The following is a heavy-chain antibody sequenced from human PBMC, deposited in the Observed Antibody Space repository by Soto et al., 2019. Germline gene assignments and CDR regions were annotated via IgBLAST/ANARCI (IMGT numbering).Heavy chain of an antibody. CDR3: PPHDYGEY. CDR1: GFTVTNYW. Sequence: EVQLVESGGGLVQPGGSLGVSFTASGFTVTNYWMHWVRQVPGKGLVWVSRINADGIKTTYADSVKGRFTISRDKAKNTLYLQMSSLRAEDSAVYYCPPHDYGEYWGQGTLVTVSA. V-gene: IGHV3-74*01. CDR2: INADGIKT. J-gene: IGHJ4*02.